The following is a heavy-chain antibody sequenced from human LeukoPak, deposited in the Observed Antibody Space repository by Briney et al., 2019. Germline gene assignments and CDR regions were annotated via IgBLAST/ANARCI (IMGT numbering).Heavy chain of an antibody. CDR3: ATPKDGYNYIFDY. D-gene: IGHD5-24*01. CDR1: GGTFINYA. J-gene: IGHJ4*02. Sequence: SVKVSCKASGGTFINYAISWVRQAPGQGLEWMGAIIPIFGTANYAQKFQGRVTVTADESTGTAYMELSSLRSEDTAVYYCATPKDGYNYIFDYWGQGTLVTVSS. CDR2: IIPIFGTA. V-gene: IGHV1-69*13.